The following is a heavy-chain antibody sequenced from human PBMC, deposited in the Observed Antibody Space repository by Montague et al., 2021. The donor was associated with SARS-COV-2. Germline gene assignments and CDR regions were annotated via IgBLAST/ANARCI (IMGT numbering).Heavy chain of an antibody. V-gene: IGHV3-23*01. J-gene: IGHJ5*02. CDR2: ISSSGGAT. CDR3: AKSAYYDILNWFGP. CDR1: GFSFSSYA. D-gene: IGHD3-9*01. Sequence: SLRLSCAASGFSFSSYAMSWVRRAPGKGLEWVSAISSSGGATYYADSVKGRFIISRDSSKKTMFLQMNRLTPEDTAVYYCAKSAYYDILNWFGPWGQGTLGTVSS.